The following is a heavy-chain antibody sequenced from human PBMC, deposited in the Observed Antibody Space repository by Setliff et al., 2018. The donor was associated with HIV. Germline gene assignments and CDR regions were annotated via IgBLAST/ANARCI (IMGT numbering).Heavy chain of an antibody. CDR3: ARWEGYSYGWHY. D-gene: IGHD5-18*01. V-gene: IGHV4-59*12. J-gene: IGHJ4*02. Sequence: PSETLSLTCTVSGGSISAYYWSWIRQPPGKGLEWIGYIYYSGGTTYNPSLKSRVTISVDTSKNQFSLKLSSVTAADTAVYYCARWEGYSYGWHYWGQGTLVTVSS. CDR1: GGSISAYY. CDR2: IYYSGGT.